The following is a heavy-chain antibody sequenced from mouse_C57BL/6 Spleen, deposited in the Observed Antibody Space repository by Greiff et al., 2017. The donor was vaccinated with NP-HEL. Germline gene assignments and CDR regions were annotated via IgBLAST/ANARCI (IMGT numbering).Heavy chain of an antibody. CDR1: GFSLSTSGMG. D-gene: IGHD1-1*01. Sequence: QVTLKVCGPGILQSSQTLSLTCSFSGFSLSTSGMGVSWIRQPSGKGLEWLAHIYWDDDKRYNPSLKSRLTISKDTSRNQVFLKITSVDTADTATYYCARRDYASRGDWYFDVWGTGTTVTVSS. CDR2: IYWDDDK. CDR3: ARRDYASRGDWYFDV. V-gene: IGHV8-12*01. J-gene: IGHJ1*03.